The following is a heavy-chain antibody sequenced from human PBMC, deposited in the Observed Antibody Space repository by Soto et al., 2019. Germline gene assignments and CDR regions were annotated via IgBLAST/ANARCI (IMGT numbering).Heavy chain of an antibody. CDR1: GFTFSTYV. V-gene: IGHV3-33*01. J-gene: IGHJ6*02. D-gene: IGHD2-15*01. CDR2: IWSDGSNK. CDR3: AREEYCSGGNCYFWSYNKYGMDV. Sequence: QVQLVESGGGVVQPGRSLRLSCAASGFTFSTYVMHWVRQAPGKGLEWVALIWSDGSNKYYADSVKGRFTISRDNSKNTLYLQMNSLRAEDTAVYYCAREEYCSGGNCYFWSYNKYGMDVWGQGTTVTVSS.